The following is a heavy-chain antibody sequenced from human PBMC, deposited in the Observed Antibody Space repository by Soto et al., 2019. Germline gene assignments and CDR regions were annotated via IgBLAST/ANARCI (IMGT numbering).Heavy chain of an antibody. CDR3: AKGGTSYNWFDP. CDR2: ISGSGGYT. CDR1: GFTFSSYA. V-gene: IGHV3-23*01. D-gene: IGHD2-8*01. J-gene: IGHJ5*02. Sequence: EVQLLESGGGLVQPGGSLRLSCAASGFTFSSYAISWVRQAPGKGLEWVSTISGSGGYTYYADSVKGRFTISIDNSKNTLYLQMNSLRAEDTAVYYCAKGGTSYNWFDPWGQGTLVTVSS.